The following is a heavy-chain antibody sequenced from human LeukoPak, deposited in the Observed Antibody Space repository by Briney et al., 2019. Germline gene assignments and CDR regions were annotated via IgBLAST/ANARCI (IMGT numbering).Heavy chain of an antibody. J-gene: IGHJ4*02. D-gene: IGHD3-9*01. CDR3: AKDLERRYFDWVPIGY. Sequence: GGSLRLSCAASGFTFSSYAMSWVRQAPGKGLEWVSAISGSGGSTYYADSVKGRFTISRDNSKNTLYLQMNSLSAEDTAVYYCAKDLERRYFDWVPIGYWGQGTLVTVSS. V-gene: IGHV3-23*01. CDR1: GFTFSSYA. CDR2: ISGSGGST.